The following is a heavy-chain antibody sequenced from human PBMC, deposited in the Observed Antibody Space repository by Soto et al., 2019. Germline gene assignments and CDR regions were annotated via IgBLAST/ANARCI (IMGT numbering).Heavy chain of an antibody. CDR1: LFTFSSYS. D-gene: IGHD3-22*01. J-gene: IGHJ3*02. CDR2: ISSSSSYI. V-gene: IGHV3-21*01. Sequence: PVWSLRHSCSSSLFTFSSYSMNLVRHSPFKLLGWVSSISSSSSYIYYADSVKGRFTISRDNAKNSLYLQMNSLRAEDTAVYYCARSEFYDSSGPITDDAFDIWGQGTMVTVSS. CDR3: ARSEFYDSSGPITDDAFDI.